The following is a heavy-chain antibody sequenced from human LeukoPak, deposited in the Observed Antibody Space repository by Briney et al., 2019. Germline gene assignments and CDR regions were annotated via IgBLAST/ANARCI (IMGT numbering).Heavy chain of an antibody. CDR2: VNPNSGGT. D-gene: IGHD2-8*02. CDR3: GLVASGNWWFDP. V-gene: IGHV1-2*02. Sequence: GASVKVSCKTSGYTFPVYHIHWVRQAPGQGLEWMGWVNPNSGGTNYAQKLQDRVTMTGDTSISTAYMELRSLTSDDAAVYYCGLVASGNWWFDPWGQGTLVTVSS. J-gene: IGHJ5*02. CDR1: GYTFPVYH.